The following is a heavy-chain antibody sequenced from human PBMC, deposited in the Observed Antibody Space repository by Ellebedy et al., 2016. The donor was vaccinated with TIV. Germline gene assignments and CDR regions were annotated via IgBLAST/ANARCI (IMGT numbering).Heavy chain of an antibody. D-gene: IGHD6-19*01. CDR2: ISYDGSNK. V-gene: IGHV3-30*18. J-gene: IGHJ5*02. CDR1: GFTFSSYG. Sequence: GGSLRLSCAASGFTFSSYGMHRVRQAPGQGLELVAVISYDGSNKYYADSVKGRITISRDHSKNTLYLQMNSLRAEDTAVYYCAKKRSGNTIGNWFDPWGQGTLVTVSS. CDR3: AKKRSGNTIGNWFDP.